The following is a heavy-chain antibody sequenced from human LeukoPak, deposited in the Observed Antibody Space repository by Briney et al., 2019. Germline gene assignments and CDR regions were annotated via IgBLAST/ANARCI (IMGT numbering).Heavy chain of an antibody. CDR1: GFAVSTNY. Sequence: GGSLRLSCAASGFAVSTNYMSWVRQAPGKGLEWVSLIYSDGSTYYADSVKGRFTISRDNSKNTVYLQMNSLRAEDTAVYFCARVLAATAAFDYWGQGTLVTVYS. V-gene: IGHV3-53*01. CDR2: IYSDGST. CDR3: ARVLAATAAFDY. D-gene: IGHD6-13*01. J-gene: IGHJ4*02.